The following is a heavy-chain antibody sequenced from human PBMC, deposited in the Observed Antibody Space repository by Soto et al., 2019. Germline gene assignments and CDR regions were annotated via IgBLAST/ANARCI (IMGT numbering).Heavy chain of an antibody. Sequence: ASVKVSCKASGYTFTSYGISWVRQAPGQGLEWMGWISAYNGNTNYAQKLQGRVTMTTDTSTSTAYMELRSLRSDDTAVYYCASAPTVRGVILKALDFWGQGTLVPVSS. CDR2: ISAYNGNT. CDR1: GYTFTSYG. CDR3: ASAPTVRGVILKALDF. V-gene: IGHV1-18*01. J-gene: IGHJ4*02. D-gene: IGHD3-10*01.